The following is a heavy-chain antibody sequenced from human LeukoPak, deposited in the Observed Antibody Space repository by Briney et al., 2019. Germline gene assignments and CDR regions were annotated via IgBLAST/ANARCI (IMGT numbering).Heavy chain of an antibody. D-gene: IGHD3-3*01. Sequence: GGSLRLSCAASGFTFSSYSMNWVRQAPGKGLEWVSYISSSSSTIYYADPVKGRFTISRDNAKNSLYLQMNSLRAEDTAVYYCARDAPANYDFWSGYIYYYYGMDVWGQGTTVTVSS. CDR1: GFTFSSYS. J-gene: IGHJ6*02. CDR2: ISSSSSTI. V-gene: IGHV3-48*04. CDR3: ARDAPANYDFWSGYIYYYYGMDV.